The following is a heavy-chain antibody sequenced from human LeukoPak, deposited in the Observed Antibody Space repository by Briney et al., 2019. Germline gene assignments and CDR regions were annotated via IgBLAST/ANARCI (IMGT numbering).Heavy chain of an antibody. Sequence: PSETLSLTCTVSGGSLRIATYSWAWIRQPPGKGLEWIGTIHSSGSTYYHPSLESRVTISLDSSRTQFSLKLTSVTAADAAVYYCARRSTSGYYYFDYWGQGTRVTVSS. CDR2: IHSSGST. CDR3: ARRSTSGYYYFDY. J-gene: IGHJ4*02. CDR1: GGSLRIATYS. D-gene: IGHD2-2*01. V-gene: IGHV4-39*01.